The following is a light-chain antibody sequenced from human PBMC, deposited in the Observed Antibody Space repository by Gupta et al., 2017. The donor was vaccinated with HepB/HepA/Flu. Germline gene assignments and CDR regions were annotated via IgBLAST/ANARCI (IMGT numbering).Light chain of an antibody. CDR3: MQGTFWRS. V-gene: IGKV2-30*02. Sequence: EVVMTQSPLSLPVTLGQSASISCKSSQRLVHTDGNIFLNWFHQRPGQSPRRLIYKVSNRDSGVPDRFSGSGSDTDFTLKISRVEAEDVGVYYCMQGTFWRSFGQGTKVEI. J-gene: IGKJ1*01. CDR2: KVS. CDR1: QRLVHTDGNIF.